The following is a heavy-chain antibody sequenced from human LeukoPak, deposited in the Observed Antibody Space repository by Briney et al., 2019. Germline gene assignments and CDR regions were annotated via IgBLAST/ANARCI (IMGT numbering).Heavy chain of an antibody. CDR3: ARVSKGSGSYYSPYYYGMDV. D-gene: IGHD3-10*01. CDR2: IYYSGST. V-gene: IGHV4-59*08. J-gene: IGHJ6*02. CDR1: GGSISSYY. Sequence: PSETLSLTCTVSGGSISSYYWSWIRQPPGKGLEWIGYIYYSGSTYYNPSLKSRVTISVDKSKNQFSLKLSSVTAADTAVYYCARVSKGSGSYYSPYYYGMDVWGQGTTVTVSS.